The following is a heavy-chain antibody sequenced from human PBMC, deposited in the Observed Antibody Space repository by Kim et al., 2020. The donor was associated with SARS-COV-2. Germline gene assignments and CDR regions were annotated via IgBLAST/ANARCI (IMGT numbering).Heavy chain of an antibody. CDR1: GGSFSGYY. D-gene: IGHD3-22*01. CDR2: INDSGST. Sequence: ETLSLTCAVYGGSFSGYYWSWIRQPPGKGLEWIGEINDSGSTNYNPSLKSRVTISVDTSKNQFSLKLSSVTAADTAVYYCARDLNYYDSSGHRGFDYWGQGTLVTVSS. V-gene: IGHV4-34*01. CDR3: ARDLNYYDSSGHRGFDY. J-gene: IGHJ4*02.